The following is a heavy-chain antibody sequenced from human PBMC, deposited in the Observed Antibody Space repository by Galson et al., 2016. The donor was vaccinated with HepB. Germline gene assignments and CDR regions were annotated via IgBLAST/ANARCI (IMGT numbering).Heavy chain of an antibody. Sequence: SVKVSCKASEGTLSTSALTWVRQAPGQGLEWMGEIMPIFGAGRYAQKFKGGFTITADGSTGTAHMELTRLTSEDTAVYFCARPNSGYASDAFDLWGQGTLVTVSS. CDR3: ARPNSGYASDAFDL. J-gene: IGHJ3*01. D-gene: IGHD5-12*01. V-gene: IGHV1-69*13. CDR1: EGTLSTSA. CDR2: IMPIFGAG.